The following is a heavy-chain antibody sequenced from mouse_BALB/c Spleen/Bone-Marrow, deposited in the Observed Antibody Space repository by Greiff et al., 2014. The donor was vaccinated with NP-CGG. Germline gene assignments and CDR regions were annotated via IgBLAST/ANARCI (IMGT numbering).Heavy chain of an antibody. CDR2: ISNLAYSI. V-gene: IGHV5-15*02. J-gene: IGHJ4*01. CDR3: AREGGAMDY. CDR1: EFTFSDYG. Sequence: EVKLEESGGGLVQPGGSRKLSCAASEFTFSDYGMAWVRQAPGKGPEWVAFISNLAYSIYYADTVTGRFTISRENAKNTLYLEMGSLRSEDTAMYYCAREGGAMDYWGQGTSVTVSS.